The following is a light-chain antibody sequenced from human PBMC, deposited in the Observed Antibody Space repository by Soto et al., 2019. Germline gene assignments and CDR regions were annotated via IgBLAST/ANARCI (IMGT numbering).Light chain of an antibody. CDR2: AAS. CDR3: QHNYSTPYT. V-gene: IGKV1-39*01. J-gene: IGKJ2*01. CDR1: QSISSY. Sequence: DIQMTQSPSSLSASVGDRVTITCRASQSISSYLNWYQQKPGKAPKLLIYAASSLQRGVPSRFSGRGSGTEFSLTISSLQPEDFATYYSQHNYSTPYTFGQGTKLEIK.